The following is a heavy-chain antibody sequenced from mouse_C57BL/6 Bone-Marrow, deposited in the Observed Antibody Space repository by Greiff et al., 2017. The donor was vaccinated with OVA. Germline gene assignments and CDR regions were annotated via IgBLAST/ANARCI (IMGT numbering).Heavy chain of an antibody. Sequence: EVQRVESGGGLVQPGGSMKLSCAASGFTFSDAWMDWVRQSPEKGLEWVAEIRNKANNHATYYAESVKGRVTISRDDSKSSVYLQMNSLRAEDTGIYYCTREGDWYFDVWGTGTTVTVSS. CDR3: TREGDWYFDV. CDR1: GFTFSDAW. V-gene: IGHV6-6*01. J-gene: IGHJ1*03. CDR2: IRNKANNHAT.